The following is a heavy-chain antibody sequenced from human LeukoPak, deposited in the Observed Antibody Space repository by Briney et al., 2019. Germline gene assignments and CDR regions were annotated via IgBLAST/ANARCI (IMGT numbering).Heavy chain of an antibody. J-gene: IGHJ4*02. D-gene: IGHD2-15*01. CDR1: GFTFGDYA. CDR2: IRSKAYGGTT. V-gene: IGHV3-49*04. Sequence: GGSLRLSCTASGFTFGDYAMSRVRQAPGKGLEWVGFIRSKAYGGTTEYAASVKGRFTISRDDSKSIAYLQMNSLKTEDTAVYYCTRPRGYCSGGSCYYFDYWGQGTLVTVSS. CDR3: TRPRGYCSGGSCYYFDY.